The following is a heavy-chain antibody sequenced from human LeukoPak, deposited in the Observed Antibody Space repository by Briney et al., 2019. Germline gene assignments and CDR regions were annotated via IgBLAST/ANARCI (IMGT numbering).Heavy chain of an antibody. CDR2: ISGDGSSS. D-gene: IGHD1-1*01. CDR3: AKEKYGTGLTDY. Sequence: GGSLRLSCAASGFTFDAYAMYWVRQAPGKGLEWVSLISGDGSSSYVDSVKGRFTISRDNSKNSLYLQMNSLRTEDTALYYCAKEKYGTGLTDYWGQGTLVTVSS. V-gene: IGHV3-43*02. J-gene: IGHJ4*02. CDR1: GFTFDAYA.